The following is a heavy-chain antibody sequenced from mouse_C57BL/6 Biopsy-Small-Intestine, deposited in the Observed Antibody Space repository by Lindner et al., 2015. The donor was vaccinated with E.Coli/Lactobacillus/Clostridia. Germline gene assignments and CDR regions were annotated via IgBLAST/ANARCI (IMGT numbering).Heavy chain of an antibody. D-gene: IGHD1-1*01. CDR2: INPYNGDT. CDR1: GFNIKDYY. CDR3: ARWAYGSSPFDY. V-gene: IGHV1-20*01. J-gene: IGHJ2*01. Sequence: VQLQESGAELVRPGASVKLSCTASGFNIKDYYMHWVKQRPEQGLEWIGRINPYNGDTFYNQKFKGKATLTVDKSSSTAHMELRSLTSEDSAVYYCARWAYGSSPFDYWGQGTTLTVSS.